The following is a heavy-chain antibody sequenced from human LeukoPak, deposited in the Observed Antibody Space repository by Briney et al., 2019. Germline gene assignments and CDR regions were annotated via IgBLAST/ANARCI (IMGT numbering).Heavy chain of an antibody. CDR2: IYTSGST. CDR3: AREYSYSNYYFDY. D-gene: IGHD4-11*01. Sequence: SQTLSLTCTVSGGSISSGSYYWSWIRQAAGKGLEWIGRIYTSGSTNYNPSLKSRVTISVDTSKNQFSLKLSSVTAADTAVYYCAREYSYSNYYFDYWGQGTLVTVSS. J-gene: IGHJ4*02. CDR1: GGSISSGSYY. V-gene: IGHV4-61*02.